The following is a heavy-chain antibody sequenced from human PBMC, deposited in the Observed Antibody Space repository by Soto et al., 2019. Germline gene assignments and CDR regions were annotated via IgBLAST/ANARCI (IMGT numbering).Heavy chain of an antibody. D-gene: IGHD2-2*01. CDR1: GFTFSRFC. CDR2: VNSDGSTP. Sequence: EVQMVESGGGLVQPGGSLRLSCAASGFTFSRFCLHWVRQVSGKGLVWVSRVNSDGSTPAYADSVKGRFTVSRDNAKNTLYLQMDKLRDEDPAVNYCAGGAGSNKPFDYWGQGNRVTVSS. J-gene: IGHJ4*02. V-gene: IGHV3-74*01. CDR3: AGGAGSNKPFDY.